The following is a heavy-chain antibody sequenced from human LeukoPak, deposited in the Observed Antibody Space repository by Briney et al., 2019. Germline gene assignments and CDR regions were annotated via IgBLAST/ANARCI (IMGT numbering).Heavy chain of an antibody. CDR3: ARGPHSSSWSNWFDP. V-gene: IGHV3-21*01. D-gene: IGHD6-13*01. CDR2: ISSSSSYI. CDR1: GFTFSSYS. Sequence: PGGSLRLSCAASGFTFSSYSMNWVRQAPGKGLEWVSSISSSSSYIYYADSVKGRFTISRDNAKNSLYLQMNSLRAEDTAVYYCARGPHSSSWSNWFDPSGQGTLVSVSS. J-gene: IGHJ5*02.